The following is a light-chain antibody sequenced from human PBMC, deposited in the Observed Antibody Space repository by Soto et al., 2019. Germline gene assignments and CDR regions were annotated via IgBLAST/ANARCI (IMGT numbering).Light chain of an antibody. CDR1: QSISSN. J-gene: IGKJ1*01. V-gene: IGKV3-15*01. Sequence: MTQSPATLSASLGDRATLSCRASQSISSNLAWYQQKPGQAPKLLIYGASSRATGVPPRFSGSGSGTEFTLTISSLQSDDFAAYYCQKSNKSLWTFGQGTKVDIK. CDR3: QKSNKSLWT. CDR2: GAS.